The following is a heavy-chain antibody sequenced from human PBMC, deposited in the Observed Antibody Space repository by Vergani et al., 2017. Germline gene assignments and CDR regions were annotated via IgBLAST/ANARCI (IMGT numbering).Heavy chain of an antibody. CDR2: IYYSAST. D-gene: IGHD6-19*01. Sequence: QLQLQESGPGLVKPSATLSLTCSVSGSSIRSSNYYWGWIRQPPGKGLEWIASIYYSASTYYNPSLKSQVTISVDTSKNQFSLKLSSVTAADTAVYFCARHSTVEWLVKLGWIDPWGQGILVTVSS. CDR1: GSSIRSSNYY. J-gene: IGHJ5*02. CDR3: ARHSTVEWLVKLGWIDP. V-gene: IGHV4-39*01.